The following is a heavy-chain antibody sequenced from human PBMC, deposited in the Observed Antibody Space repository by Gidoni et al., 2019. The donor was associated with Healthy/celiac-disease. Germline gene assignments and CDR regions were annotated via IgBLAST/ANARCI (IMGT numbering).Heavy chain of an antibody. CDR2: IKSKTDGGTT. CDR1: GFTFSNAW. D-gene: IGHD4-17*01. CDR3: TTDWGTDYGDYDYYYGMDV. Sequence: EVQLVESGGGLVKPGGSLRLSCAASGFTFSNAWMNWGRQAPGKGLEWAGRIKSKTDGGTTDYAAPVKGRFTISRDDSKNTLYLQMNSLKTEDTAVYYCTTDWGTDYGDYDYYYGMDVWGQGTTVTVSS. J-gene: IGHJ6*02. V-gene: IGHV3-15*07.